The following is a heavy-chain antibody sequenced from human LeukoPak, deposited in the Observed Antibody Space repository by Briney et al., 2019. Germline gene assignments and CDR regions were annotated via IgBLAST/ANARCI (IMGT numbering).Heavy chain of an antibody. V-gene: IGHV3-74*01. CDR1: GFTFSSYW. CDR2: INSDGSST. Sequence: GGSLRLSCAASGFTFSSYWMHWVRQVPGKGLVWVSRINSDGSSTSYADSVKGRFTISRDNAKNTLYVQMNSLRAEDMAVYYCSTGSGHAFDIWGRGTMVTVSS. J-gene: IGHJ3*02. D-gene: IGHD3-10*01. CDR3: STGSGHAFDI.